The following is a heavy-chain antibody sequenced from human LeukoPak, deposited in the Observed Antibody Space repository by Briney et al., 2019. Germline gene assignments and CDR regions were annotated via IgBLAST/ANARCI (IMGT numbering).Heavy chain of an antibody. CDR3: ARDLSGSGSYHFDY. Sequence: SQTLSLTCAISGDSVSINSAAWNCIRQSPSRGLEWLGRTYYRSTWNNQYAISLRGRITINSDTSKNESSLHLNSVTPEDAAVYYCARDLSGSGSYHFDYWGQGTLVTVSS. V-gene: IGHV6-1*01. CDR1: GDSVSINSAA. J-gene: IGHJ4*02. D-gene: IGHD1-26*01. CDR2: TYYRSTWNN.